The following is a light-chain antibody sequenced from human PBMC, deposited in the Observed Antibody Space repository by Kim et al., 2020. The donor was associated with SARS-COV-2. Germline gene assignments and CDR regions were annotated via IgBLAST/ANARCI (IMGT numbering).Light chain of an antibody. V-gene: IGLV1-44*01. CDR3: STWDDSLNAWV. CDR1: SSNVGGKS. CDR2: VNY. J-gene: IGLJ3*02. Sequence: GQGVPRSCAGSSSNVGGKSVNWYQWLPGTPAQFPVYVNYHRPSGVADRFSGSKSGTSASMAISGLKSEDETDVDCSTWDDSLNAWVFGGGTKLTVL.